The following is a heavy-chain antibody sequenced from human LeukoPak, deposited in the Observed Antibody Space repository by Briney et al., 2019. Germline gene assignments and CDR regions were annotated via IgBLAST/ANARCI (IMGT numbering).Heavy chain of an antibody. Sequence: SETLSLTCTVSRDSMTSYYWSWVRQPAGKGLEWIGRIHTSGTTYYSPSLKSAVTLSLDTSNNQFSLRLSSVTAADTAVYYCARSTGFYTTYYMDVWGKGTTVTVSS. CDR3: ARSTGFYTTYYMDV. V-gene: IGHV4-4*07. D-gene: IGHD2-8*02. CDR2: IHTSGTT. J-gene: IGHJ6*03. CDR1: RDSMTSYY.